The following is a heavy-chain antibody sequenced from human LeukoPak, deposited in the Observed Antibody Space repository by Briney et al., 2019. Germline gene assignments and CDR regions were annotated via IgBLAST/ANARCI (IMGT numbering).Heavy chain of an antibody. D-gene: IGHD5-24*01. CDR3: ARGRDGYNYEPYNWFDP. CDR1: GYSFTSYW. Sequence: GESLKISCKGSGYSFTSYWIGWVRQMPGKGLEWMGIIYPGDSDTRYSPSFQGQVTISADKSISTAYLQWSSLKASDTAMYYCARGRDGYNYEPYNWFDPWGQGTLVTVSS. CDR2: IYPGDSDT. J-gene: IGHJ5*02. V-gene: IGHV5-51*01.